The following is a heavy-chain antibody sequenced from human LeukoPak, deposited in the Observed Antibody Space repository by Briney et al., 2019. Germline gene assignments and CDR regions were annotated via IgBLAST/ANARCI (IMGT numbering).Heavy chain of an antibody. J-gene: IGHJ4*02. CDR3: TTDLGIPSGGDFDC. Sequence: GGSLRLSCAASGFTFSNAWMSWVRQAPGKGLEWVGRIYSKSDGGTIDYGAPVKGRFTISRDDSKNTLYLQMSSLKAEDTAVYYCTTDLGIPSGGDFDCWGQGTLVTVSS. CDR1: GFTFSNAW. D-gene: IGHD6-13*01. CDR2: IYSKSDGGTI. V-gene: IGHV3-15*01.